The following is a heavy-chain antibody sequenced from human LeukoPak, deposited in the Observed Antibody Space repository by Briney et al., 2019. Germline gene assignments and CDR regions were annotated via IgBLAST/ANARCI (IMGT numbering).Heavy chain of an antibody. CDR1: GFTFSSYG. D-gene: IGHD3-22*01. CDR2: IRYDGSNK. CDR3: AKEGPNDSSGYRKTYYFDY. V-gene: IGHV3-30*02. Sequence: PGGSLRLSCAASGFTFSSYGMHWVRQAPGKGLEWVAFIRYDGSNKYYADSVKGRFTISRDNSKNTLYLQMNSLRAEDTAVYYCAKEGPNDSSGYRKTYYFDYWGQGTLVTVSS. J-gene: IGHJ4*02.